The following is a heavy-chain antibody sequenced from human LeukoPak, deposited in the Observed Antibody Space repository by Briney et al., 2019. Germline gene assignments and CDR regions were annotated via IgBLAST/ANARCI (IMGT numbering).Heavy chain of an antibody. CDR2: INHSGST. Sequence: SETLSLTCAVYGGSFSGYYWSWIRQPPGKGLEWIGEINHSGSTNYNPSLKSRVTISVDTSKNQFSLKLSSVTAADTAVYYCARGPWFGELEFSGYYYGMDVWGQGTTVTVSS. CDR1: GGSFSGYY. V-gene: IGHV4-34*01. CDR3: ARGPWFGELEFSGYYYGMDV. D-gene: IGHD3-10*01. J-gene: IGHJ6*02.